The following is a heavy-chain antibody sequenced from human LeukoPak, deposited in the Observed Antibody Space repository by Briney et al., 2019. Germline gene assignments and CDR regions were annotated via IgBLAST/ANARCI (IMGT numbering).Heavy chain of an antibody. J-gene: IGHJ4*02. V-gene: IGHV3-21*01. CDR2: ISSGTNYI. Sequence: GGSLRLSCAASGFTFSSFAMNWVRQAPGKGLEWVSSISSGTNYIYYADSVKGRFTISRDNAKNSLYLQMNSLRAEDTAVYYCARLGSSSLTYWGQGTLVTVSS. D-gene: IGHD6-13*01. CDR3: ARLGSSSLTY. CDR1: GFTFSSFA.